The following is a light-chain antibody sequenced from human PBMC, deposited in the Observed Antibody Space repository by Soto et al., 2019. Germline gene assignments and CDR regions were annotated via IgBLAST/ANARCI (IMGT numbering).Light chain of an antibody. CDR2: KES. J-gene: IGKJ1*01. Sequence: DTPFTHSRSTLSASVGERVTITFRASQRISSWLAWYQQKQGKDPKVLIYKESSLESGVPSRFSGSGSGTEFTLTISSLQPEDFATYXCQQYXSYWTGGQGTKVDI. V-gene: IGKV1-5*03. CDR1: QRISSW. CDR3: QQYXSYWT.